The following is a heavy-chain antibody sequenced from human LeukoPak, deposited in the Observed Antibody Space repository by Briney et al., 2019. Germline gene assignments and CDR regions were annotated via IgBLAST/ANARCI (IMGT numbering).Heavy chain of an antibody. V-gene: IGHV4-59*01. CDR2: IYFSGTT. Sequence: SETLSLTCTVSGGSISSYWSWIRQSPGKGLEWIGYIYFSGTTNYNPSLKSRLTITIDTSRNQFSLKLSSVTAADTAIYYCVSGGSYLTKWGQGTLVTVSS. CDR3: VSGGSYLTK. CDR1: GGSISSY. D-gene: IGHD3-10*01. J-gene: IGHJ4*02.